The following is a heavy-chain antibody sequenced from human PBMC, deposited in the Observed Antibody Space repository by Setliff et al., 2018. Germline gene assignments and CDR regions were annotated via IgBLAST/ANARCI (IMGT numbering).Heavy chain of an antibody. V-gene: IGHV3-74*01. J-gene: IGHJ5*02. CDR1: GFSFSNYW. CDR3: ARDVYDFRTGLAAP. D-gene: IGHD3-3*01. Sequence: PGGSLRLSCAASGFSFSNYWMHWVRQAPGKGLVWVSRINSDGSSTNYADSVKGQFTVSRDNAKNTLYLQMNSLRAEDTAVYYCARDVYDFRTGLAAPWGQGTQVTVSS. CDR2: INSDGSST.